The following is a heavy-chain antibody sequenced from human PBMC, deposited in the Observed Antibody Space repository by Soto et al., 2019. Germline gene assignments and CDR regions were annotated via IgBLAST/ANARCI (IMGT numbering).Heavy chain of an antibody. CDR3: AMLGYCSSTSCFTFDY. V-gene: IGHV1-69*13. CDR1: GGTFSSYA. J-gene: IGHJ4*02. CDR2: IIPIFGTA. Sequence: SVKVSCKASGGTFSSYAISWVRQAPGQGLEWMGGIIPIFGTANYAQKFQGRVTITADESTSTAYMELSSLRSEDTAVYYCAMLGYCSSTSCFTFDYWGQGTLVTVSS. D-gene: IGHD2-2*01.